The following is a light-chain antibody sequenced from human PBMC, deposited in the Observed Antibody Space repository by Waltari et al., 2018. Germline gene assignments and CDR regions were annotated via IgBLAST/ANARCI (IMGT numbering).Light chain of an antibody. Sequence: QPVLIQPPSASGTPGQRVTISCSGSSSNIGSNYVYWYQQVPGTAPKRLMYGGNWRPDGVPDRVSGATSGTAASLAISGVRSEDEADYHCAAWDDVLSGVVFGGGTKLIVL. CDR3: AAWDDVLSGVV. CDR2: GGN. V-gene: IGLV1-47*01. J-gene: IGLJ2*01. CDR1: SSNIGSNY.